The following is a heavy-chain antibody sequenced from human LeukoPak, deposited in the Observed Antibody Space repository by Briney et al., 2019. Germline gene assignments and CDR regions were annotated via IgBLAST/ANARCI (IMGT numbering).Heavy chain of an antibody. V-gene: IGHV1-46*01. Sequence: ASVKVSCTAAGSTFTSYYMHWVRQAPGQGLEWMGIINPSGGSTSYAQKFQRRVTMTSDTSTSTVYMELSSLRSEDTAVYYCARDNCSGGSCLGYFDYWGQGTLVTVSS. CDR2: INPSGGST. CDR1: GSTFTSYY. D-gene: IGHD2-15*01. J-gene: IGHJ4*02. CDR3: ARDNCSGGSCLGYFDY.